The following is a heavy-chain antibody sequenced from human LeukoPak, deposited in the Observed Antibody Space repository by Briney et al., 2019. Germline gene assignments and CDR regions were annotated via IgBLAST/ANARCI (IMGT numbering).Heavy chain of an antibody. V-gene: IGHV3-11*01. Sequence: GGSLRLSCAASGFTFSDYYMSWFRQAVGKGLEWVSYISSSGSRIYYADSVKGRFTISRDNAKNLVYLQMNSLRAEDTAAYYCARVQWYFDFWGRGTLVTVSS. CDR2: ISSSGSRI. CDR3: ARVQWYFDF. D-gene: IGHD4-11*01. CDR1: GFTFSDYY. J-gene: IGHJ2*01.